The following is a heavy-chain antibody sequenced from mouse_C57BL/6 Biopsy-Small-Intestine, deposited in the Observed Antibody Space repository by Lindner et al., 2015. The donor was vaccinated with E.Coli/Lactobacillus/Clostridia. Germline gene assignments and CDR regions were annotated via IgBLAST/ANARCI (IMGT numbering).Heavy chain of an antibody. CDR3: ARLAGRGAMDY. V-gene: IGHV1-82*01. D-gene: IGHD4-1*01. J-gene: IGHJ4*01. CDR2: IYPGDGDT. CDR1: GYAFSSSW. Sequence: VQLQESGAELMRPGASVKISCKASGYAFSSSWMNWVKQRPGKGLEWIGRIYPGDGDTNYNGKFKGKATLTADKSSSTAYMQLSSLTSEDSAVYFCARLAGRGAMDYWGQGTSVTVSS.